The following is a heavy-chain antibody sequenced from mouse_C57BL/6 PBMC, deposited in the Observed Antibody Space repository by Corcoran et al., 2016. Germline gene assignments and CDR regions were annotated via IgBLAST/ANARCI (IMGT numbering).Heavy chain of an antibody. CDR2: INPNNGGT. D-gene: IGHD2-1*01. V-gene: IGHV1-26*01. Sequence: EVQLQQSGPELVEPGASVKISCKASGYTFTDYYMNWVKQSHGKSLEWIGDINPNNGGTSYNQKFKGKATLTVDKSSSTAYMELRSLTSEDSAVYYCAFYGNYAYFDVWGTGTTVTVSS. CDR1: GYTFTDYY. CDR3: AFYGNYAYFDV. J-gene: IGHJ1*03.